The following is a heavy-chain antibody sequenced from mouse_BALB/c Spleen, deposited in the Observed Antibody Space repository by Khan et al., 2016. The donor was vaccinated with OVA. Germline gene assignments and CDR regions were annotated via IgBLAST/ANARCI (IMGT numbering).Heavy chain of an antibody. CDR3: TRDRIDY. V-gene: IGHV1-7*01. Sequence: QVQLQQSGAELAKPGASVKMSCKTSGYTFTTYWMHWVKQRPGQGLEWIAYINPTSGHTDYNEKFKDKATLSADKSSSTAYMQLSSLTSEDSAVYYCTRDRIDYWGQGTTLTVSS. CDR2: INPTSGHT. J-gene: IGHJ2*01. CDR1: GYTFTTYW.